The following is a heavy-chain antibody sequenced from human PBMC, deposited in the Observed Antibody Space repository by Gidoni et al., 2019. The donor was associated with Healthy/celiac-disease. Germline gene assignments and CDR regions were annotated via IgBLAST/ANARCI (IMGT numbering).Heavy chain of an antibody. CDR3: TNDVVVPAARVRYYYYGMDV. D-gene: IGHD2-2*01. CDR1: GFTFSNAW. J-gene: IGHJ6*02. CDR2: IKSKTDGGTT. V-gene: IGHV3-15*01. Sequence: EVQLVESGGGLVKPGGSLRLSCAASGFTFSNAWMSWVRQAPGKGLEWVGRIKSKTDGGTTDYAAPVKGRFTISRDDSKNTLYLQMNSLKTEDTAVYYCTNDVVVPAARVRYYYYGMDVWGQGTTVTVSS.